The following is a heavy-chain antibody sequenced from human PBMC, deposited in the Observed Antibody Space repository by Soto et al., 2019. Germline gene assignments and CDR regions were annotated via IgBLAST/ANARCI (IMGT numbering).Heavy chain of an antibody. D-gene: IGHD2-21*02. V-gene: IGHV1-69*01. CDR3: ASSDLCGGDCPFDY. Sequence: QVQLVQSGAEVKKPGSSVKVSCKASGGTFSSYAISWVRQAPGQGLEWMGGIIPIFGTANYAQKFQGRVTITADESTSTAYMELSSLRSEDTDVYYCASSDLCGGDCPFDYWGQGTLVTVSS. CDR1: GGTFSSYA. CDR2: IIPIFGTA. J-gene: IGHJ4*02.